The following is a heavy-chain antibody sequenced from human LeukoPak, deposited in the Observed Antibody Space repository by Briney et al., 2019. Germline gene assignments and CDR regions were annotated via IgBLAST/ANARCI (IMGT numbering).Heavy chain of an antibody. Sequence: PGGSLRLSCAASGFTFSSYSMNWVRQAPGKGLEWVAVIWYDGSNKYYADSVKGRFTISRANSKNTLYLQMNSLRAEDTAVYYCARALNRYTEFYFDYWGQGTLVTVSS. CDR1: GFTFSSYS. D-gene: IGHD3-16*02. J-gene: IGHJ4*02. CDR3: ARALNRYTEFYFDY. CDR2: IWYDGSNK. V-gene: IGHV3-33*08.